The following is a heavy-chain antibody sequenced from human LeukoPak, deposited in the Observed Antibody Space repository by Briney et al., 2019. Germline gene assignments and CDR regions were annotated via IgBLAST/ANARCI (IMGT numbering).Heavy chain of an antibody. J-gene: IGHJ6*02. D-gene: IGHD3-3*01. CDR3: ARPSGEFGVVIGYYGMDV. Sequence: GSLRLSCAASGFTLSSYAMSWVRQAPGKGLEWVAVISYDGSNKYYADSVKGRFTISRDNSKNTLYLQMNSLRAEDTAVYYCARPSGEFGVVIGYYGMDVWGQGTTVTVSS. V-gene: IGHV3-30-3*01. CDR1: GFTLSSYA. CDR2: ISYDGSNK.